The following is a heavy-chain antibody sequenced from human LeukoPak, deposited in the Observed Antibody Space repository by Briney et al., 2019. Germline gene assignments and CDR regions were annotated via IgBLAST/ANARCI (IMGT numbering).Heavy chain of an antibody. J-gene: IGHJ4*02. CDR3: ARGGRSTYFDWSPDY. Sequence: PGRSLRLSCAASGITFSSYGMYWVRQAPGKGLEWVAVISHDGNNKYYADSVKGRFTISRDNARNSLYLQMNSLRAEDTAVYYCARGGRSTYFDWSPDYWGQGTLVTVSS. D-gene: IGHD3-9*01. V-gene: IGHV3-30*03. CDR2: ISHDGNNK. CDR1: GITFSSYG.